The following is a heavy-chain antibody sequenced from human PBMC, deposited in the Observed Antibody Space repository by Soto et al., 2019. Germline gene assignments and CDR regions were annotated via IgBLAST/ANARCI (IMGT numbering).Heavy chain of an antibody. V-gene: IGHV1-69*13. CDR3: ERALSRDYYYYCMDV. D-gene: IGHD2-2*01. CDR1: GGTFSSYA. Sequence: GASVKVSCKASGGTFSSYAISWVRQAPGQGLEWMGGIIPIFGTANYAQKFQGRVTITADESTSTAYMELSSLRSEDTAVYYCERALSRDYYYYCMDVWRQGTTFTTSS. J-gene: IGHJ6*02. CDR2: IIPIFGTA.